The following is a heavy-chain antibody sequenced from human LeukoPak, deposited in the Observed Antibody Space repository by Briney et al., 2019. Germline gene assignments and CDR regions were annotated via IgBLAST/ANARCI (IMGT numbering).Heavy chain of an antibody. J-gene: IGHJ5*02. Sequence: ASVEVSCKASGYTFTSYYMHWVRQAPGQGLEWMGIINPSGGSTSYAQKFQGRVTMTRDTSASTVYMELSSLRSEDTAVYYCARDEYGSGSYPNWFDPWGQGTLVTVSS. V-gene: IGHV1-46*01. CDR1: GYTFTSYY. CDR3: ARDEYGSGSYPNWFDP. D-gene: IGHD3-10*01. CDR2: INPSGGST.